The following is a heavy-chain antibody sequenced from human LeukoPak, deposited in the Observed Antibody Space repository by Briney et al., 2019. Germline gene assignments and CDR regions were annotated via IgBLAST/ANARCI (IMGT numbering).Heavy chain of an antibody. CDR2: IKQDGRDK. D-gene: IGHD6-19*01. J-gene: IGHJ4*01. CDR1: GFTFRNYW. Sequence: GGSLRLSCAVSGFTFRNYWMAWVRQAPGKGLEWVAHIKQDGRDKYYVDSVKGRFTISKDNAKNSLYLQMNSLRPEDTAVHYCARVTAVAGFDCWGHGTLVTVSS. V-gene: IGHV3-7*03. CDR3: ARVTAVAGFDC.